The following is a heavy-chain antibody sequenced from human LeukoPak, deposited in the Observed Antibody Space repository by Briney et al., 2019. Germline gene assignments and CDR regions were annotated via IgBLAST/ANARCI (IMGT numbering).Heavy chain of an antibody. Sequence: PGGSLRLSCAASGLTFSSAVMAWVRQCPGKGLEWFASVSGNGDMTYYTDSVKGRFAISRDNSRNTLFLQLSGLTFDDTARYYCAKVDIVGSRKPGMDVWGQGTTVTVSS. CDR2: VSGNGDMT. CDR3: AKVDIVGSRKPGMDV. CDR1: GLTFSSAV. V-gene: IGHV3-23*01. D-gene: IGHD2-21*01. J-gene: IGHJ6*02.